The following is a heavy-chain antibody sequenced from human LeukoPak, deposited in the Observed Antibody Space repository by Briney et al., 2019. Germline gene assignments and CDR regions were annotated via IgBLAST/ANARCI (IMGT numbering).Heavy chain of an antibody. V-gene: IGHV1-18*01. CDR1: GCTFTSYG. Sequence: ASVKVSCKASGCTFTSYGISWVRQAPGQGLEWMGWISAYNGDTDYAQKLQGRVTMTTDTSTSTAYMELRSLRSDDTAVYYCARGYCSGGSCSSFDYWGQGTLVTVSS. CDR2: ISAYNGDT. J-gene: IGHJ4*02. CDR3: ARGYCSGGSCSSFDY. D-gene: IGHD2-15*01.